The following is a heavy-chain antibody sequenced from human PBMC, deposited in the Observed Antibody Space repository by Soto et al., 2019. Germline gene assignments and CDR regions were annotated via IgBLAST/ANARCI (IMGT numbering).Heavy chain of an antibody. D-gene: IGHD6-13*01. CDR2: INHSGST. J-gene: IGHJ4*02. CDR3: ARAAYSSSWYYFDY. V-gene: IGHV4-34*01. CDR1: GGSFSGYY. Sequence: SETLSLTCAVYGGSFSGYYWSWIRKPPGKGLEWIGEINHSGSTNYNPSLKSRVTISVDTSKNQFSLKLSSVTAADTAVYYCARAAYSSSWYYFDYWGQGTLVT.